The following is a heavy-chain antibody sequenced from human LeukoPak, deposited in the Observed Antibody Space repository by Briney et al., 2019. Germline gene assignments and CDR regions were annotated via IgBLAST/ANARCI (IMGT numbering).Heavy chain of an antibody. Sequence: GGSLRLSCAASGFIFSNYAMNWVRQAPGKGLEWVSFIRDSGVSTYHADSVKGRFTISRDNSKNTLYLQMNSLRAEDTAVYYCALRGDIVVVPAAMGAFDIWGQGTMVTVSS. CDR1: GFIFSNYA. D-gene: IGHD2-2*01. V-gene: IGHV3-23*01. CDR3: ALRGDIVVVPAAMGAFDI. J-gene: IGHJ3*02. CDR2: IRDSGVST.